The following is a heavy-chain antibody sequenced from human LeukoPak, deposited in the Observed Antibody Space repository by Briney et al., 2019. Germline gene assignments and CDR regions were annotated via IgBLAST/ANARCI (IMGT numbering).Heavy chain of an antibody. V-gene: IGHV4-59*01. D-gene: IGHD6-6*01. CDR1: GGSISSYY. J-gene: IGHJ1*01. CDR2: IYYSGST. CDR3: ARDRRTWGSSGLSEYFQH. Sequence: PSGTLSLTCTVSGGSISSYYWSWIRQPPGKGLEWIGYIYYSGSTNYNPSLKSRVTISVDTSKNQFSLKLSSVTAADTAVYYCARDRRTWGSSGLSEYFQHWGQGTLVTVSS.